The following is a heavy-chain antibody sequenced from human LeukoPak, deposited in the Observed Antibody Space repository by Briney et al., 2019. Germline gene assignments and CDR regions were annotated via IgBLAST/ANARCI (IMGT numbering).Heavy chain of an antibody. CDR2: IRYDGSNK. CDR1: GFTFSSYG. Sequence: GGSLRLSCAASGFTFSSYGMHWVRQAPGKGLEWVAFIRYDGSNKCYADFVKGRFTISRDNSKNTLYLQMNSLRAEDTAVYYCAKDTMGYCSGGSCYTIDYWGQGTLVTVSS. V-gene: IGHV3-30*02. CDR3: AKDTMGYCSGGSCYTIDY. D-gene: IGHD2-15*01. J-gene: IGHJ4*02.